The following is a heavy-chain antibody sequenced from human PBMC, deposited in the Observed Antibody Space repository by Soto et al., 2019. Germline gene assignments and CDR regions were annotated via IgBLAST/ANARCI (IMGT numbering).Heavy chain of an antibody. D-gene: IGHD3-9*01. V-gene: IGHV1-2*04. CDR1: GYTFTGYY. Sequence: ASVKVSCKASGYTFTGYYMHWVRQAPGQGLEWMGWINPNSGGTNYAQKFQGWVTMTRDTSISTAYMELSRLRSDDTAVYYCAREGYDILTGRNCYMDVWGKGTTVTVSS. CDR2: INPNSGGT. CDR3: AREGYDILTGRNCYMDV. J-gene: IGHJ6*03.